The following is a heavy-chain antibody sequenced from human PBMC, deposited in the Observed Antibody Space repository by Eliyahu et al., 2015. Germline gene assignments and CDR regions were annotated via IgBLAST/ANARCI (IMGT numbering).Heavy chain of an antibody. Sequence: EVQLVESGGGLVQPGGSLRLSCVASGFXFSXYWMHWVRQAPGKGLVWVSHIHSDGTTTTYADSVKGRFTISRDNAKNTLYLQMSSLRAEDTAVYYCARDIGDGYNLVGNRFDPWGQGTLVTVSS. CDR2: IHSDGTTT. V-gene: IGHV3-74*01. CDR1: GFXFSXYW. CDR3: ARDIGDGYNLVGNRFDP. D-gene: IGHD5-24*01. J-gene: IGHJ5*02.